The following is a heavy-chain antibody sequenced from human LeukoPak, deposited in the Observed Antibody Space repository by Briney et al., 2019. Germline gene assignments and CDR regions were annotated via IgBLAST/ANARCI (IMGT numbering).Heavy chain of an antibody. CDR1: GGSISSSSYY. V-gene: IGHV4-39*01. Sequence: SEALSLTCTVSGGSISSSSYYWAWIRQPPGKGLEWIGSVFYSGATYDSPSLKSRVTLSVDTSQRQFSLRLRYVTAADTAVYYCARQNYYESSGHIDYWGQGTLVTVSP. D-gene: IGHD3-22*01. J-gene: IGHJ4*02. CDR2: VFYSGAT. CDR3: ARQNYYESSGHIDY.